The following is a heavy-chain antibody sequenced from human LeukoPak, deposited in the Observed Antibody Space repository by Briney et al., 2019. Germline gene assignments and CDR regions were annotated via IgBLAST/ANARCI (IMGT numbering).Heavy chain of an antibody. V-gene: IGHV4-34*01. CDR3: ARPPKQRGYYYMDV. D-gene: IGHD6-25*01. J-gene: IGHJ6*03. Sequence: SETLSLTCAVYGGSFSGYYWSWIRQPPGKGLEWIGEINHSGSTNYNPSLKSRVTISVDTSKNQFSLKLSSVTAADTAAYYCARPPKQRGYYYMDVWGKGTTVTVSS. CDR2: INHSGST. CDR1: GGSFSGYY.